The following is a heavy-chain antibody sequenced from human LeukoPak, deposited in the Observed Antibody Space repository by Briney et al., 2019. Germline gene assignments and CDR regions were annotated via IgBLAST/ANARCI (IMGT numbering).Heavy chain of an antibody. Sequence: GGSLRLSCAASGFTFSSYAMSWVRQAPGKGLEWVSAISGSGGSTYYADSVKGRFTISRDNSKNALYLQMSSLRAEDTAVYYCAKGWLPLYYFDYWGQGTLVTVSS. D-gene: IGHD3-22*01. V-gene: IGHV3-23*01. CDR2: ISGSGGST. CDR3: AKGWLPLYYFDY. J-gene: IGHJ4*02. CDR1: GFTFSSYA.